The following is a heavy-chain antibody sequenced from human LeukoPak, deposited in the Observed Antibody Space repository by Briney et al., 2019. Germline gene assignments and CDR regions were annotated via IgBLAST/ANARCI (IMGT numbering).Heavy chain of an antibody. Sequence: SETLSLTCAVYGGSFSGYYWSWIRQPPGKGLEWIGEINHSGSTNYNPSLKSRVTISVGTSKNQFSLKLSSVTAADTAVYYCASGVAADYYFDYWGQGTLVTVSS. CDR1: GGSFSGYY. D-gene: IGHD6-25*01. CDR3: ASGVAADYYFDY. CDR2: INHSGST. V-gene: IGHV4-34*01. J-gene: IGHJ4*02.